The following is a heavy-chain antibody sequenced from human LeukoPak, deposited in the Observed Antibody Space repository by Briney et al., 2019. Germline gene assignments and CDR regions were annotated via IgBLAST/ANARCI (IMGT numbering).Heavy chain of an antibody. CDR3: ARTGDSSGYYVWFDP. Sequence: GGSLRLSCAASGFTFSSYSMNWVRQAPGKGLEWVSYISRNSRTTYYADSVKGRFTISRDDAKNSLYLQMNSLRDEDTAVYYCARTGDSSGYYVWFDPWGQGTLVAVSS. CDR2: ISRNSRTT. V-gene: IGHV3-48*02. J-gene: IGHJ5*02. D-gene: IGHD6-19*01. CDR1: GFTFSSYS.